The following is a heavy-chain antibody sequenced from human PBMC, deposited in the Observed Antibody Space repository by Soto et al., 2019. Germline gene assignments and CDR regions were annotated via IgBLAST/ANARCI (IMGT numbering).Heavy chain of an antibody. J-gene: IGHJ4*02. CDR2: ISHDGRNK. V-gene: IGHV3-30*18. Sequence: QVQLVESGGGVVQPGRSLTLSCVAYGYTFSSNGMHWVRQAPGTGLNWVAAISHDGRNKFYGVSVKGRFTISRHSSKNTVYLHMNSLTAEDTAVSSSAKENIPYAPIEYWGQGTPVDVSS. CDR3: AKENIPYAPIEY. D-gene: IGHD2-2*01. CDR1: GYTFSSNG.